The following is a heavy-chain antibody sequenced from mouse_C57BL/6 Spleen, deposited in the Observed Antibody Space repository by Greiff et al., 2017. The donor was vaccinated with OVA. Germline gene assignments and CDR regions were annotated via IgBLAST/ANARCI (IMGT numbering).Heavy chain of an antibody. D-gene: IGHD1-1*01. CDR3: ARSSSYGYFDV. CDR2: INPNNGGT. J-gene: IGHJ1*03. CDR1: GYTFTDYY. Sequence: VQLQQSGPELVKPGASVKISCKASGYTFTDYYMNWVKQSHGKSLEWIGAINPNNGGTSYNQKFKGKATLTVDKSSSTAYMELRSLTSEDSAVYYCARSSSYGYFDVWGTGTTVTVSS. V-gene: IGHV1-26*01.